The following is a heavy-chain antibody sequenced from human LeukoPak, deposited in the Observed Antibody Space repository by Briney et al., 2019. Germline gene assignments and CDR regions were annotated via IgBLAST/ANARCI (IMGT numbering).Heavy chain of an antibody. V-gene: IGHV4-4*07. CDR1: GGSISSYY. J-gene: IGHJ6*02. CDR3: ARGQMTTVSPLPYYYYGMDV. Sequence: SETLSLTCTVSGGSISSYYCSWIRQPAGKGLEWIGRIYTSGSTNYNPSLKSRVTMSVDTSKNQFSLKLSSVTAADTAVYYCARGQMTTVSPLPYYYYGMDVWGQGTTVTVSS. CDR2: IYTSGST. D-gene: IGHD4-17*01.